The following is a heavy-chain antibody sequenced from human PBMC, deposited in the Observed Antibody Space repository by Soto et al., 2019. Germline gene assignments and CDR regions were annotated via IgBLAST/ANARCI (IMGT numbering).Heavy chain of an antibody. J-gene: IGHJ4*02. CDR3: ARRSNWNSAGPDF. Sequence: PVESLKISCKGSGYIFTTYWIAWVRQMPGKGLEWIGIIYPDDSDVRYSPSFEGHVTISADKSINTAYLQWSSLKASDSAMYYCARRSNWNSAGPDFWGQGTLVTVSS. CDR1: GYIFTTYW. V-gene: IGHV5-51*01. CDR2: IYPDDSDV. D-gene: IGHD1-20*01.